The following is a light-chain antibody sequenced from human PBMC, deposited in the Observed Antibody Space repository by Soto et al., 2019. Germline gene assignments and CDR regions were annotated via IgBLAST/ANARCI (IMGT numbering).Light chain of an antibody. CDR3: SSYTSSSTLYV. V-gene: IGLV2-14*01. J-gene: IGLJ1*01. CDR2: EVS. CDR1: SSNIGGNS. Sequence: QSVLTQPPSVSAAPGQKVTISCSGSSSNIGGNSVSWYQQRPGKAPKLMIYEVSNRPSGVSHRFSGSKSGNTASLTISGLQAEDEADYYCSSYTSSSTLYVFGTGTKVTVL.